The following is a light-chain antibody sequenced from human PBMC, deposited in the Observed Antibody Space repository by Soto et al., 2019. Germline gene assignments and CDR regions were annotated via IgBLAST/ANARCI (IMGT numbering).Light chain of an antibody. CDR2: GAS. J-gene: IGKJ1*01. Sequence: EIVLTQSPATLSVSPGDRATLSCRASQSVNSNLAWYHLKPGQAPRLLIYGASIRAAGIPARFTGSESGTEFTLSISSLQSEDFAAYYCQQYDDWPWTFGHGTKVEIK. V-gene: IGKV3-15*01. CDR1: QSVNSN. CDR3: QQYDDWPWT.